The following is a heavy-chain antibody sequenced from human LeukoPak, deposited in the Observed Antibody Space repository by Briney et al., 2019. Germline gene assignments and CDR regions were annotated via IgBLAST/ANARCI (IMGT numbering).Heavy chain of an antibody. Sequence: ASVKVSCKASGYTFTSYGIGWVRQMPGKGLEWMGIIYPDNSNTRYSPSFQGQVTISADKSISTTYLQWSSLKASDTAMYYCARYHSVAGALGFDYWGQGTLVTVSS. J-gene: IGHJ4*02. CDR3: ARYHSVAGALGFDY. CDR1: GYTFTSYG. V-gene: IGHV5-51*01. D-gene: IGHD6-19*01. CDR2: IYPDNSNT.